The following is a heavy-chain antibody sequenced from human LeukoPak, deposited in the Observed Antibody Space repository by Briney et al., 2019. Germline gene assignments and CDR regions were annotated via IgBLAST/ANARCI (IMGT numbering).Heavy chain of an antibody. V-gene: IGHV4-38-2*02. CDR2: IYHSGST. CDR3: ARTPRGDAFDI. Sequence: SETLSLTCTVSGYSISSGYYWGWIRQPPGKGLEWIGSIYHSGSTYYNPSLKSRVTISVDTSKNQFSLKLSSVTAADTAVYYCARTPRGDAFDIWGQGTMVTVSS. D-gene: IGHD3-10*01. J-gene: IGHJ3*02. CDR1: GYSISSGYY.